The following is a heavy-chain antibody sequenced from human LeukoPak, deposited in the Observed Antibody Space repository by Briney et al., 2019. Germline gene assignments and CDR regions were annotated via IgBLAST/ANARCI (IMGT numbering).Heavy chain of an antibody. Sequence: SQTLSLTCTVSGGSISSGGYYWSWIRQHPGKGLEWIGYIYYSGSTYYNPPLKSRVTISVDTSKNQFSLKLSSVTAADTAVYYCARMGATGTTSDYWGQGTLVTVSS. J-gene: IGHJ4*02. CDR3: ARMGATGTTSDY. V-gene: IGHV4-31*03. CDR2: IYYSGST. D-gene: IGHD1-14*01. CDR1: GGSISSGGYY.